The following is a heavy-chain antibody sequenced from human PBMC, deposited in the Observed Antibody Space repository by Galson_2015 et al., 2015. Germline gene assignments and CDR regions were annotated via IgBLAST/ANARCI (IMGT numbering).Heavy chain of an antibody. J-gene: IGHJ4*02. V-gene: IGHV3-33*01. Sequence: SLRLSCAASGFTFSSYGMHWVRQAPGKGLEWVAVIWYDGSNKYYADSVKGRFTISRDNSKNTLYLQMNSLRAEDTAVYYCAGDMRIAAAIPFDYWGQGTLVTVSS. CDR1: GFTFSSYG. CDR3: AGDMRIAAAIPFDY. CDR2: IWYDGSNK. D-gene: IGHD6-13*01.